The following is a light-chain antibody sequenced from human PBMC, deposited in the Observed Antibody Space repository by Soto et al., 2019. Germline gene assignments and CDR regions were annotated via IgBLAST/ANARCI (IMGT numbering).Light chain of an antibody. J-gene: IGKJ3*01. CDR2: DAS. CDR3: QQSYSTPDT. V-gene: IGKV3-11*01. CDR1: QSVSSY. Sequence: EIVLTQSPATLSLSPGDRATLSCRASQSVSSYLAWYQQKPGQPPRLLMYDASNRATGIPARFSGSGSGTDFTLTISSLQPEDFATYYCQQSYSTPDTFGPGTKVDIK.